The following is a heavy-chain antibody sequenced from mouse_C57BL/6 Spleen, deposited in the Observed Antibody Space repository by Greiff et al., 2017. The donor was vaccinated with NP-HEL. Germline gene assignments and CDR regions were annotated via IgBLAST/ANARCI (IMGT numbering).Heavy chain of an antibody. CDR2: INPYNGGT. Sequence: VQLQQSGPVLVKPGASVQMSCKASGYTFTDFYMNWVKQSHGKSLEWIGVINPYNGGTSYNQKFKGKATLTVDKSSSTAYMELNSLTSEDSAVYYCARWNAMYYWGQGTAVTVSS. V-gene: IGHV1-19*01. J-gene: IGHJ4*01. CDR1: GYTFTDFY. CDR3: ARWNAMYY.